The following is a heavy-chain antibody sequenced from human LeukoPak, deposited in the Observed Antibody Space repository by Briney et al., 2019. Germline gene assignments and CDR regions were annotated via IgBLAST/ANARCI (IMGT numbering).Heavy chain of an antibody. J-gene: IGHJ5*02. D-gene: IGHD3-10*01. CDR2: IRFDGSEK. CDR3: ARGDSYYYGSGSLTNWFDP. Sequence: GGSLRLSCAASGFTFSNAWMSWVRRAPGKGLEWMTFIRFDGSEKYYADSVKGRFTISRDYSKNTLFLQMSSLRPEDTAVYYCARGDSYYYGSGSLTNWFDPWGQGTLVTVSS. CDR1: GFTFSNAW. V-gene: IGHV3-30*02.